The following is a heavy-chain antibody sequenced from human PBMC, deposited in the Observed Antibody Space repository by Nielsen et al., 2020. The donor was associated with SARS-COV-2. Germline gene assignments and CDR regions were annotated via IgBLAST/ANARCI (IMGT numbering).Heavy chain of an antibody. CDR2: IYYSGST. D-gene: IGHD5-12*01. CDR1: GGSVSSGSYY. Sequence: SETLSLTCTVSGGSVSSGSYYWSWIRQPPGKGLEWIGYIYYSGSTNYNPSLKSRVTISVDTSKNQFSLKLSSVTAADTAVYYCARDVRGGYSGYDPWHYYYYGMDVWGQGTTVTVSS. J-gene: IGHJ6*02. CDR3: ARDVRGGYSGYDPWHYYYYGMDV. V-gene: IGHV4-61*01.